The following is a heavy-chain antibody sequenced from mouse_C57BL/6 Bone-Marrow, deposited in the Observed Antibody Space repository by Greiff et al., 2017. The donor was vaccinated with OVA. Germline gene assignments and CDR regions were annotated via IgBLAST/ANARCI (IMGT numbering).Heavy chain of an antibody. CDR2: IHPSDSDT. CDR1: GYTFTSYW. CDR3: AIEGDSSGYLYYAMDY. V-gene: IGHV1-74*01. D-gene: IGHD3-2*02. J-gene: IGHJ4*01. Sequence: QVQLQQPGADLVKPGASVKVSCKASGYTFTSYWMHWVKQRPGQGLEWIGRIHPSDSDTNYNQKFKGQATLTVDNSSSTAYMQLRSLTSEDSAVDYCAIEGDSSGYLYYAMDYWGQGTSVTVSS.